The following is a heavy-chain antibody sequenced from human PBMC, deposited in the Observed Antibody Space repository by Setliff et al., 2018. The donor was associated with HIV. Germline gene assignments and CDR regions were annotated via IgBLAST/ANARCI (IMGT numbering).Heavy chain of an antibody. D-gene: IGHD2-21*02. CDR3: GRFPTVVTAPGF. J-gene: IGHJ4*02. V-gene: IGHV4-39*01. CDR1: GGSISNSSHY. Sequence: SETLSLTCTVSGGSISNSSHYWDWIRQPPGKGLEWIGNVFYSGSTYYNPSLKSRVSMSIDTSRNQFSLKLTSVTAADTAVYFCGRFPTVVTAPGFWGRGTLVTVSS. CDR2: VFYSGST.